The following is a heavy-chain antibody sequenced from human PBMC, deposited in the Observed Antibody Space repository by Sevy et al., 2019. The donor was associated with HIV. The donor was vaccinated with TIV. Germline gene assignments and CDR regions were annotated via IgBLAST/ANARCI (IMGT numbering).Heavy chain of an antibody. CDR3: ARNSYQRGYSYGLLGWFDP. CDR1: GFTFSSYA. Sequence: GGSLRLSCAASGFTFSSYAMHWVRQAPAKGLEWVAVISYDGSNKYYADSVKGRFTISRDNSKNALYLQMNSLRAEDTAVYYCARNSYQRGYSYGLLGWFDPWGQGTLVTVSS. CDR2: ISYDGSNK. J-gene: IGHJ5*02. D-gene: IGHD5-18*01. V-gene: IGHV3-30-3*01.